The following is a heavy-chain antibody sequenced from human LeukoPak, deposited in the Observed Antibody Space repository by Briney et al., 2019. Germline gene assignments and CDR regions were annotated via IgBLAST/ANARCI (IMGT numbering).Heavy chain of an antibody. V-gene: IGHV3-30*18. CDR2: ISYDGRNK. J-gene: IGHJ4*02. CDR1: GFTFGRYR. CDR3: AKGGPATMDYFDY. D-gene: IGHD5-24*01. Sequence: PGGSLKLSCAASGFTFGRYRMHWVRQAPGKGLEWVAVISYDGRNKYYADSVKGRFTISRDISKNTVYLQMNSLRGEDTAGYYCAKGGPATMDYFDYWGQGTLATVSS.